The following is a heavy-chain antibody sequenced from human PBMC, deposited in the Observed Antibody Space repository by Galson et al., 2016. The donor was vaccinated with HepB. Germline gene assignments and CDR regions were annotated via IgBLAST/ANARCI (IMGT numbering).Heavy chain of an antibody. J-gene: IGHJ5*02. Sequence: SVKVSCKASGYTFTNYGISWVRQAPGQGLEWMGWISAYNGNTNYAQKLQDRVTMTTDTSTTTAYMELRSLRSDDTAVYYCARHRITMIVVVISEKNWFDPWGQGTLVTVSS. CDR2: ISAYNGNT. CDR3: ARHRITMIVVVISEKNWFDP. CDR1: GYTFTNYG. V-gene: IGHV1-18*01. D-gene: IGHD3-22*01.